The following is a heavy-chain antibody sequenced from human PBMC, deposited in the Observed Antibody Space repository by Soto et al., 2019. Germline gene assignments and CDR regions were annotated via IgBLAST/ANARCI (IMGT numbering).Heavy chain of an antibody. CDR2: VYYSGTT. CDR1: CGSINNYY. V-gene: IGHV4-59*08. CDR3: ARHTDDILTGNEALDI. Sequence: SETLSLTCTVSCGSINNYYWRWIRKSPGKGLEWIGYVYYSGTTNYNPTLKSRITILVDTSENQFSLKLTSVTAADTAVYYCARHTDDILTGNEALDIWGQGTVVT. J-gene: IGHJ3*02. D-gene: IGHD3-9*01.